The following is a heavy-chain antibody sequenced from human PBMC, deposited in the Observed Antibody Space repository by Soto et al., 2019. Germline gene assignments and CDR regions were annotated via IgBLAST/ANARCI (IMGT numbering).Heavy chain of an antibody. CDR3: ARPYYYGSGSYLGY. V-gene: IGHV3-33*08. CDR1: GFTFSSYG. CDR2: IWYDGSNK. J-gene: IGHJ4*02. Sequence: GGSLRLSCAASGFTFSSYGMHWVRQAPGKGLEWVAVIWYDGSNKYYADSVKGRFTISRDNSKNTLHLQMNSLRAEDTAVYYCARPYYYGSGSYLGYWGQGTLVTVSS. D-gene: IGHD3-10*01.